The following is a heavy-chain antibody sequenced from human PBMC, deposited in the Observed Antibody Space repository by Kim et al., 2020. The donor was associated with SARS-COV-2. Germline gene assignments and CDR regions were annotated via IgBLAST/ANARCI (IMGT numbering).Heavy chain of an antibody. J-gene: IGHJ4*02. D-gene: IGHD2-15*01. CDR2: ISYNGTT. V-gene: IGHV4-30-4*01. Sequence: SETLSLTCTISGAAFSSVDYYWTWFRQPPGKGLEWIGYISYNGTTYYNPSLQSRVTISDDTSKTHFYLKLTSVSAADTAFYLCARVAGSGGRCYSYYWGQGTPLTVSS. CDR3: ARVAGSGGRCYSYY. CDR1: GAAFSSVDYY.